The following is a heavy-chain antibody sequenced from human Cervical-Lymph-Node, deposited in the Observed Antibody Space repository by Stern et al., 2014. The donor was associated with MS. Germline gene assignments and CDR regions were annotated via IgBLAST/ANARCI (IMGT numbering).Heavy chain of an antibody. D-gene: IGHD2-21*02. CDR2: ISWNRGTI. CDR3: AKDKGDFDAFDI. V-gene: IGHV3-9*01. J-gene: IGHJ3*02. Sequence: EVQLVESGGGLVQPGRSLRLSCAASGFTFDDYVMNWVRPAPGTGLEWVSGISWNRGTIGYADSVKGRFTISRDNAKNSLYLQMNSLRAEDTALYYCAKDKGDFDAFDIWGQGTMVTVSS. CDR1: GFTFDDYV.